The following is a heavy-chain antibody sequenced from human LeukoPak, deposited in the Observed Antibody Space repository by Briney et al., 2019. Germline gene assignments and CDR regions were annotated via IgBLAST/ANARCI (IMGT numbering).Heavy chain of an antibody. CDR3: AKGPQLGHYFDY. J-gene: IGHJ4*02. CDR2: ISSSSGTI. Sequence: GGSLRLSCVASGFTFSSYAMNWVRQAPEKGLEWVSYISSSSGTIYYAESVQGRFTISRDNAQNSLSLQMNSLRAEDSAVYYCAKGPQLGHYFDYWGQGALVTVSS. V-gene: IGHV3-48*04. D-gene: IGHD7-27*01. CDR1: GFTFSSYA.